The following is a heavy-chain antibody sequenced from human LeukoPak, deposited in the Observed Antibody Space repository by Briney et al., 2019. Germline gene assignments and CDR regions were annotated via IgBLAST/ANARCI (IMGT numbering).Heavy chain of an antibody. CDR2: IYSSGST. CDR1: GGSISSYY. D-gene: IGHD3-22*01. Sequence: SETLSLTCTVSGGSISSYYWSWIRQPAGKGLEWIGRIYSSGSTNYNPSLKSRVTMSVDTSKNQFSLKLTSVTAADTAVYYCARDYDSSGYGDYYHYMDVWGKGTTVTISS. J-gene: IGHJ6*03. CDR3: ARDYDSSGYGDYYHYMDV. V-gene: IGHV4-4*07.